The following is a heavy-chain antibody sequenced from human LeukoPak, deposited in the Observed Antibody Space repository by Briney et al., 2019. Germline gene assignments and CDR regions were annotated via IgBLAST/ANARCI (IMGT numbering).Heavy chain of an antibody. V-gene: IGHV3-15*01. J-gene: IGHJ4*02. CDR1: GFTFNTYA. CDR2: IKRKTDGGTT. D-gene: IGHD4/OR15-4a*01. Sequence: PGGSLRLSCAASGFTFNTYAMSWVRQAPGKGLEWVGRIKRKTDGGTTDYAAPVKGRFSISRDDSKNTLYLQMNSLKTEDTAVYYCTTLGAFDYWGLGTLVTVSS. CDR3: TTLGAFDY.